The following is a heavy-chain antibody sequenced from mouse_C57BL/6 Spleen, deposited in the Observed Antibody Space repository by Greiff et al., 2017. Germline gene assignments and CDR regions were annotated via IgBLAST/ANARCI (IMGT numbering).Heavy chain of an antibody. CDR1: GYTFTDHT. J-gene: IGHJ1*03. V-gene: IGHV1-78*01. CDR2: IYPRDGST. Sequence: VKLVESDAELVKPGASVKISCKVSGYTFTDHTIHWMKQRPEQGLEWIGYIYPRDGSTKYNEKFKGKATLTADKSSSTAYMQLNSLTSEDSAVYFCARYYYGSSYVDWYFDVWGTGTTVTVSS. CDR3: ARYYYGSSYVDWYFDV. D-gene: IGHD1-1*01.